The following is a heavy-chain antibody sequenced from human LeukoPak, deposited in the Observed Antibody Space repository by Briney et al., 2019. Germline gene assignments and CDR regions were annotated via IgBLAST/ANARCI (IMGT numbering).Heavy chain of an antibody. CDR3: VRQSGYYSVDAFDI. Sequence: SETLSLTCIVSGGSISSSSYYWGWIRQPPGKGLEWIGSIYYSGSTYYNPSLKSRVTISVDTSKSQFSLKLSSVTAADTAVYYCVRQSGYYSVDAFDIWGQGTMVTVSS. CDR2: IYYSGST. V-gene: IGHV4-39*01. J-gene: IGHJ3*02. D-gene: IGHD3-22*01. CDR1: GGSISSSSYY.